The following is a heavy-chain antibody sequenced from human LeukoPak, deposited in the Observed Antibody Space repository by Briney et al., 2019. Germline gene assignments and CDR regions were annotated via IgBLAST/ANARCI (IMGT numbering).Heavy chain of an antibody. D-gene: IGHD3-10*01. CDR2: IYPGDSDT. V-gene: IGHV5-51*01. Sequence: GESLKISGKGSGYSFTSYWIGWVRQMPGKGLEWMGIIYPGDSDTRYSPSFQGQVTISADKSISTAYLQWSSLKASDTAMYYCARNLWFGELLSAFDIWGQGTMVTVSS. J-gene: IGHJ3*02. CDR3: ARNLWFGELLSAFDI. CDR1: GYSFTSYW.